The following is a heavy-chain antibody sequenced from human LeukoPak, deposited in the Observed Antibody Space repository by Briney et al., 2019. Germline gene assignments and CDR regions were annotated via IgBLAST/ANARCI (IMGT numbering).Heavy chain of an antibody. J-gene: IGHJ4*02. D-gene: IGHD5-12*01. CDR1: GFTFSSYA. CDR3: ARYSGIVTTTPTVFDF. V-gene: IGHV3-23*01. Sequence: PGGSLRLSCEASGFTFSSYAMSWVRQAPGKGLEWVSSISRSGDSTSYSDSVRGRFSISRDNSKNTVSLQVNSLRAEDTAVYYCARYSGIVTTTPTVFDFWGQGALVTVSS. CDR2: ISRSGDST.